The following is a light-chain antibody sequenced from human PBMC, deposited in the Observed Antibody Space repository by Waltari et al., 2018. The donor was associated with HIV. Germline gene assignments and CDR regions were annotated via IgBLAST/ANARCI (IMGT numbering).Light chain of an antibody. CDR3: SSYTSSSTLLYV. J-gene: IGLJ1*01. CDR2: DVS. CDR1: RSDVGGYNY. Sequence: QSALTQPASVSGSPGQSITISCTGTRSDVGGYNYVYCYQQHPGKAPKLMIYDVSNRPSGVSNRFSGSKSGNTASLTISGLQAEDEADYYCSSYTSSSTLLYVFGTGTKVTVL. V-gene: IGLV2-14*01.